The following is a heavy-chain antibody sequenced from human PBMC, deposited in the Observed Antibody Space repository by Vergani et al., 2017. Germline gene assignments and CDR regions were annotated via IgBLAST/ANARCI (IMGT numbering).Heavy chain of an antibody. CDR3: ARSRGWFGELSLYYFDY. Sequence: QVQVVQSGAEVKKPGASVKVSCKASGYTFTNYDISWVRQAPGQGLEWMGWISTYYGKTKYAQKFQGRVTMATDTSTSTAYMELRSLRSEDTAVYYCARSRGWFGELSLYYFDYWGQGTLVTVSS. CDR1: GYTFTNYD. D-gene: IGHD3-10*01. V-gene: IGHV1-18*01. CDR2: ISTYYGKT. J-gene: IGHJ4*02.